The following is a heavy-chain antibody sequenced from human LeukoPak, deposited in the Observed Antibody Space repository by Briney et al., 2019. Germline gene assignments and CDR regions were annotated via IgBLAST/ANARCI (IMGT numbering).Heavy chain of an antibody. D-gene: IGHD3-10*01. Sequence: SETLSLTCAVYGGSFSGYSWSWIRQPPGKGLEWIGEINHSGSTNYNPSLKSRVTISVDTSKNQFSLKLTSVTAADTAVYYCAKSNGYGLVDIWGQGTMVTVSS. CDR1: GGSFSGYS. V-gene: IGHV4-34*01. J-gene: IGHJ3*02. CDR2: INHSGST. CDR3: AKSNGYGLVDI.